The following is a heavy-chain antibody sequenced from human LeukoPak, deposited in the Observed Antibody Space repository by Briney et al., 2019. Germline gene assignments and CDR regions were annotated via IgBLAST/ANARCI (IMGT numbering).Heavy chain of an antibody. J-gene: IGHJ4*02. D-gene: IGHD4-17*01. CDR3: AKDASTVTLHADY. Sequence: GGSLRLSCAASGFTFSSFGMHWVRQAPGKGLEWVAVLTYDGSNRYYADSVKGRFTISRDNSKNTLYLQMNSLRAEDTAVYYCAKDASTVTLHADYWGQGTLVTVSS. CDR1: GFTFSSFG. V-gene: IGHV3-30*18. CDR2: LTYDGSNR.